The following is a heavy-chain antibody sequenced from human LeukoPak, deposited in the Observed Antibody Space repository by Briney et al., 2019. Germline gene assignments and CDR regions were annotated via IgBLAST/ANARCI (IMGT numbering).Heavy chain of an antibody. Sequence: GASVKVSCKASGYTFTSYDINWVRQAPGQGLEWMGWMNTNSGNTDYAEKLQGRVTMTRNTSISTAYMELSSLRSEDTAVYYCARVYYYGMDVLGQGATVTVSS. CDR3: ARVYYYGMDV. CDR1: GYTFTSYD. J-gene: IGHJ6*02. CDR2: MNTNSGNT. V-gene: IGHV1-8*01.